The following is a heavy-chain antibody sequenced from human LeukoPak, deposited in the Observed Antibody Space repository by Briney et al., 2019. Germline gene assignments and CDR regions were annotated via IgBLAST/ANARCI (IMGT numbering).Heavy chain of an antibody. CDR1: GLTFSYAW. CDR3: TRSYGSGSYTTTSFDY. CDR2: LKSKADGETT. Sequence: PGGSLRLSCAASGLTFSYAWMSWVRQAPGKGLEWVGRLKSKADGETTDYTAPVKGRFTISRDDSKSIAYLQMNSLKTEDTAVYYCTRSYGSGSYTTTSFDYWGQGTLATVS. J-gene: IGHJ4*02. V-gene: IGHV3-15*01. D-gene: IGHD3-10*01.